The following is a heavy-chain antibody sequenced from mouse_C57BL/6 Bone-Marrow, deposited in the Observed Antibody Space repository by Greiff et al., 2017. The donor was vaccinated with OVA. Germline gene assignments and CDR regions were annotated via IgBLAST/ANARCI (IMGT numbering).Heavy chain of an antibody. Sequence: VQLQQSGAELVRPGASVKLSCTASGLNIKDDYMHWVKQRPEPGLEWIGWIDPENGDTESASKFQGKATITADTSSNQANLQLSSLTAEDTAVYYCTYDGNFDYWGQGTTLTVSS. CDR3: TYDGNFDY. CDR1: GLNIKDDY. V-gene: IGHV14-4*01. J-gene: IGHJ2*01. D-gene: IGHD2-1*01. CDR2: IDPENGDT.